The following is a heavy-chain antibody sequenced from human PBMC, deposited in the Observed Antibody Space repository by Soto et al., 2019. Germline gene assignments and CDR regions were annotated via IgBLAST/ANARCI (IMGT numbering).Heavy chain of an antibody. CDR1: GFNFGVFG. CDR3: ALTRRSSLLEVAGPGFEY. CDR2: LSYEGSEE. D-gene: IGHD6-19*01. Sequence: QVRLVESGGGVVQPGRSLRLSCAASGFNFGVFGMHWVRQAPGKGLEWLSVLSYEGSEEYYADCVRGRFTISRDNSKKTLFLQMDRLRVDDTGVYYCALTRRSSLLEVAGPGFEYWGQGTLVTVS. J-gene: IGHJ4*02. V-gene: IGHV3-30*03.